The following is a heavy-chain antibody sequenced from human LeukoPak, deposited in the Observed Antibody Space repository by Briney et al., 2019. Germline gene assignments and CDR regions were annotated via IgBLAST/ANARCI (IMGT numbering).Heavy chain of an antibody. Sequence: PGGSPRLSCGAAGFPFKSYGMDRGRQAPGKGLEGGAVISYDGSNKYYADSVKGRFTISRDNSKNTLYLQMNSLRAEDTALYYCAKGMSSGWYLVSDYWGQGTLVTVSS. CDR1: GFPFKSYG. J-gene: IGHJ4*02. D-gene: IGHD6-19*01. V-gene: IGHV3-30*18. CDR3: AKGMSSGWYLVSDY. CDR2: ISYDGSNK.